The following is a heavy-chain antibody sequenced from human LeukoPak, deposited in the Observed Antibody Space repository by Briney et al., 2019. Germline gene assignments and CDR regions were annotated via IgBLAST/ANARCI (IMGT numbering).Heavy chain of an antibody. D-gene: IGHD6-13*01. Sequence: ASVKVSCKASGYTFTDYYMHWVRQAPGQGLEWMGWINPNSGGTNYAQKFQGRVTMTRDTSISTAYMELSRLRSDDTAVYYCAKDLRQQLVPSLFDPWGQGTLVTVSS. J-gene: IGHJ5*02. V-gene: IGHV1-2*02. CDR2: INPNSGGT. CDR3: AKDLRQQLVPSLFDP. CDR1: GYTFTDYY.